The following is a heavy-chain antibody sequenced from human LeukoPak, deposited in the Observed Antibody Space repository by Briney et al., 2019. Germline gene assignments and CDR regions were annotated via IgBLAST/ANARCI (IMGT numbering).Heavy chain of an antibody. CDR1: GGTFISYA. CDR2: IIPIFGTA. Sequence: SVTVSCKASGGTFISYAISWVRQAPGQGLEWMGGIIPIFGTANYAQKFQGRVTITTDESTSTAYMELSSLRSEDTAVYYCAREGSAGPDYWGQGTLVTVSS. D-gene: IGHD6-13*01. V-gene: IGHV1-69*05. CDR3: AREGSAGPDY. J-gene: IGHJ4*02.